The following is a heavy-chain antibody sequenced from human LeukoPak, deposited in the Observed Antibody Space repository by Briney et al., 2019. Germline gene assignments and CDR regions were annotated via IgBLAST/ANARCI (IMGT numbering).Heavy chain of an antibody. J-gene: IGHJ4*02. D-gene: IGHD4-17*01. CDR3: ARMGTVTSRPFDY. CDR2: INHSGST. V-gene: IGHV4-34*01. CDR1: GGSFSGYY. Sequence: SETLSLTCAVYGGSFSGYYWSWIRQPPGKGLEWIGEINHSGSTNYNPSLKSRVTISVDTSKNQFSLKLSSVTAADTAVYYCARMGTVTSRPFDYWGQGTLATVSS.